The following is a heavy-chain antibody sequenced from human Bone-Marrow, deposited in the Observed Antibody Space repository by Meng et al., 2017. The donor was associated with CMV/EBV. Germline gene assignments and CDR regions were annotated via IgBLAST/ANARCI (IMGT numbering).Heavy chain of an antibody. CDR1: GYTFTSYG. Sequence: ASVKVSCKASGYTFTSYGISWVRQAPGHGLEWMAWISPYNDNTNYAQKLQGRVTMTTDTSTSTAYMELRSLRSDDTAVYYCASSTRPFYGMDVWGQGTTVTVS. CDR3: ASSTRPFYGMDV. J-gene: IGHJ6*02. CDR2: ISPYNDNT. V-gene: IGHV1-18*01.